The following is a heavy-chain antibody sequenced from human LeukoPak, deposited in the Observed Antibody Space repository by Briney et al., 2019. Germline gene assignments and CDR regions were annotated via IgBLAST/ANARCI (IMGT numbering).Heavy chain of an antibody. CDR1: GFTFSGSA. CDR2: IRSKANSYAT. Sequence: GGSLKLSCAASGFTFSGSAMHWVRQASGKGLEWVGRIRSKANSYATAYAASVKGRFTISRDDSKNKAYLQMKSLETEEPGVYFCTRGGDYYVWEDFDYWGQGTLVTVSS. J-gene: IGHJ4*02. D-gene: IGHD3-16*01. V-gene: IGHV3-73*01. CDR3: TRGGDYYVWEDFDY.